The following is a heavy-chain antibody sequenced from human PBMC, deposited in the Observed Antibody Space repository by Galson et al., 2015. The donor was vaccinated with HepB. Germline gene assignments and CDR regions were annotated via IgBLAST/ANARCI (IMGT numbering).Heavy chain of an antibody. CDR3: AKSDGFGGIIDFDY. V-gene: IGHV3-23*01. Sequence: SLRLSCAASGFTFSSYAMSWVRQAPGKGPEWVSVISGSGGSTYYADSVKGRFTISRDNSKNTVSLQMNSLRAEDTAVYYCAKSDGFGGIIDFDYWGQGTLVTVSS. CDR1: GFTFSSYA. CDR2: ISGSGGST. D-gene: IGHD3-16*02. J-gene: IGHJ4*02.